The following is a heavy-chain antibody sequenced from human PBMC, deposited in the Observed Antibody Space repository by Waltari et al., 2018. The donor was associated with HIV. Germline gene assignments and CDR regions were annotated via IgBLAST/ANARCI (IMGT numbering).Heavy chain of an antibody. CDR2: ISGRGPTI. Sequence: QVRLEESGGGLVRPGGSLKLSCAASGFRFGDYYMTSVRPAPGSGSEWISSISGRGPTIAYADSVKGRFSISRDNAKNSLFLQMNRMRVDDTALYYCTRDYFHFDSSGSLDWGRGIQVIVSS. CDR3: TRDYFHFDSSGSLD. J-gene: IGHJ4*01. D-gene: IGHD3-22*01. CDR1: GFRFGDYY. V-gene: IGHV3-11*01.